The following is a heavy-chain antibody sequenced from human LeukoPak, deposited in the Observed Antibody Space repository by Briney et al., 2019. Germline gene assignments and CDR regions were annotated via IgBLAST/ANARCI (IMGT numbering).Heavy chain of an antibody. CDR2: IGRSSSPI. J-gene: IGHJ4*02. D-gene: IGHD2-2*01. CDR1: GFTFSNYA. Sequence: GGSLRLSCDASGFTFSNYAMSWVRQAPGKGLEWVSYIGRSSSPIYYADSVKGRFAISRDNAKNSLYLQMNGLRAEDTAVYYCARGPSSQFRTDYWGQGTLVTVSS. CDR3: ARGPSSQFRTDY. V-gene: IGHV3-48*01.